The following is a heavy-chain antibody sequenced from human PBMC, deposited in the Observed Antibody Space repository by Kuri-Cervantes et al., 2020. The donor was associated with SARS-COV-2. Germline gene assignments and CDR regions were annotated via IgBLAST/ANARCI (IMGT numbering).Heavy chain of an antibody. J-gene: IGHJ4*02. D-gene: IGHD3-10*01. V-gene: IGHV4-38-2*01. Sequence: SETLSLTCAVSGYSISSGYYWGWVRQPPGKGLEWIGSIYHSGSTYYNPSLMSRVTISVDTSKNQFSLKLSSVTAADTAVYYCVVARDYYYGSGSYPSFDYWGQGTLVTVSS. CDR3: VVARDYYYGSGSYPSFDY. CDR2: IYHSGST. CDR1: GYSISSGYY.